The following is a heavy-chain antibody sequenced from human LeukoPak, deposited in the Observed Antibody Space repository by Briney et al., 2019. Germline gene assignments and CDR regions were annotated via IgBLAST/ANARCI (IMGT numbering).Heavy chain of an antibody. J-gene: IGHJ5*02. CDR1: GGSISSSSYY. CDR2: IYYSGST. V-gene: IGHV4-39*07. Sequence: PSETLSLTCTVSGGSISSSSYYWGWIRQPPGKGLEWIGSIYYSGSTYYNPSLKSRVTISVDTSKNQFSLKLSSVTAADTAVYYCAREPHYYDSSGYIGTWGQGTLVTVSS. CDR3: AREPHYYDSSGYIGT. D-gene: IGHD3-22*01.